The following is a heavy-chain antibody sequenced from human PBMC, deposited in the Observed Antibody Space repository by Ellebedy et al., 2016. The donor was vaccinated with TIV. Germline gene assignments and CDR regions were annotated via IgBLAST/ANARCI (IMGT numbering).Heavy chain of an antibody. V-gene: IGHV1-2*02. Sequence: ASVKVSXXASGYTFTGYYIHWVRQAPGQGLEWMGWINPNSGGTHYAQKFQDRVTMTRDTSISTLYLELSRLRTDDTAVYYCARDLEDGDYADLGFWGQGTLVTVSS. CDR3: ARDLEDGDYADLGF. CDR1: GYTFTGYY. CDR2: INPNSGGT. J-gene: IGHJ4*02. D-gene: IGHD4-17*01.